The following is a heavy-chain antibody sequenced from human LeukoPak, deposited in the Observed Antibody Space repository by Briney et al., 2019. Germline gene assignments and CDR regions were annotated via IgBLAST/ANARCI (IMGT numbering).Heavy chain of an antibody. CDR2: IDTDGSIT. CDR1: GYTFSSYW. D-gene: IGHD5-18*01. CDR3: ARHTGYVFDI. J-gene: IGHJ3*02. Sequence: PGGSLRLSCAASGYTFSSYWMHWVRQAPGKGLVWVSRIDTDGSITSYADSVKGRFTISRDNAKNTLYLQMNSLRAEDTAVYYCARHTGYVFDIWGQGTMVTVSS. V-gene: IGHV3-74*01.